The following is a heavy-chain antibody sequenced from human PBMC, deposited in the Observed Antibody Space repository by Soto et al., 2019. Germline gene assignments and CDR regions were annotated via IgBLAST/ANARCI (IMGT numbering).Heavy chain of an antibody. CDR1: GFTFSSYA. V-gene: IGHV3-23*01. D-gene: IGHD3-3*01. Sequence: EVQLLESGGGLVQPGGSLRLSCAASGFTFSSYAMSWVRQDPGKGLEWVSAISGSGVSTYYADSVKGRCTISRDNSKNTLDLQMNSLRAEHTAVYYCAKEYDFWSVYRYVMDVWGQGTTVTVSS. J-gene: IGHJ6*02. CDR3: AKEYDFWSVYRYVMDV. CDR2: ISGSGVST.